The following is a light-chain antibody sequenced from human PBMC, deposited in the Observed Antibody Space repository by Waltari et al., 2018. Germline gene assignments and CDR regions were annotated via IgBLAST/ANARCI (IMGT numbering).Light chain of an antibody. CDR1: QDISRW. Sequence: DIQMTQSPSSVSASVGDRVTITCRASQDISRWLAWYQQKAGKAPKFLIYDASRLESGVPTRFSGTGSGTDFTLTISSLRPDDFATYYCQQYNSFWTFGQGTKVEIK. CDR2: DAS. CDR3: QQYNSFWT. V-gene: IGKV1D-16*01. J-gene: IGKJ1*01.